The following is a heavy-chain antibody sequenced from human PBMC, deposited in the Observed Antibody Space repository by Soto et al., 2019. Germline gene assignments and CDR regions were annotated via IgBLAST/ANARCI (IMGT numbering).Heavy chain of an antibody. Sequence: QVQLVESGGGVVQPGRSLRLSCAASGFTFSSYGMHWVRQATGKGLEWVAVISYDGSNKYYADSVKGRFTISRDNSKNTLYLQMNSLRAEDTAVYYCARAGGLLLYYWGQGTLVTVSS. V-gene: IGHV3-30*03. CDR2: ISYDGSNK. CDR1: GFTFSSYG. CDR3: ARAGGLLLYY. D-gene: IGHD2-15*01. J-gene: IGHJ4*02.